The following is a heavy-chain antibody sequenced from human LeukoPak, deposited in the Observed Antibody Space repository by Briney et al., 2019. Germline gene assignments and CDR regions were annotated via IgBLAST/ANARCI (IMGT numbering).Heavy chain of an antibody. CDR1: VGSICSGNW. Sequence: SGTLSLTCGVSVGSICSGNWWSWVRQSPGKGLEWIGEIYHNGTPNYNPSLKSRVTISADTFKNRFSLKLTSVTAADTAVYYCATAPILRGEGGEHYKYGMDVWGQGTTVIVSS. CDR2: IYHNGTP. CDR3: ATAPILRGEGGEHYKYGMDV. D-gene: IGHD2-2*02. V-gene: IGHV4-4*02. J-gene: IGHJ6*02.